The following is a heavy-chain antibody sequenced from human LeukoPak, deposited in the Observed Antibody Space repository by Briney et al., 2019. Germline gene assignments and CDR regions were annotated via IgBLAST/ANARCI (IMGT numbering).Heavy chain of an antibody. CDR3: ARERAVADHYYYYYMDV. V-gene: IGHV3-23*01. Sequence: GGSLRLSCAASAFTFSSYALTWVRQAPGKGLVWVSAISGSGGSTYYADSVKGRFTISRDNSKNTLYLQMNSLRAEDTAVYYCARERAVADHYYYYYMDVWGKGTTVTVSS. CDR1: AFTFSSYA. D-gene: IGHD6-19*01. J-gene: IGHJ6*03. CDR2: ISGSGGST.